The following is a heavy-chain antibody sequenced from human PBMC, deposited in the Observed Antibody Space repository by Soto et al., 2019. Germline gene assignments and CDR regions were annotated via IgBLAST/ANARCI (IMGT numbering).Heavy chain of an antibody. V-gene: IGHV4-4*07. Sequence: NPSETLSLTCTVSGGSISSYYWSWIRQPAGKGLEWIGRIYSSGSTKYNPSLKSRVTMSVDTSKNQFSLKLSSVTAADTAIYYCAKSLGGFGDHWGQGTLVTVSS. CDR3: AKSLGGFGDH. CDR1: GGSISSYY. CDR2: IYSSGST. J-gene: IGHJ5*02. D-gene: IGHD3-16*01.